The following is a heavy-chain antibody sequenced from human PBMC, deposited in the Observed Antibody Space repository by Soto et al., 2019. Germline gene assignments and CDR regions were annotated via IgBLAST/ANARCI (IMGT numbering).Heavy chain of an antibody. CDR1: GGSISSSSYY. CDR3: ARHLTYCSAGSCYSDFPYYGMDV. V-gene: IGHV4-39*01. CDR2: IFYSGST. D-gene: IGHD2-15*01. Sequence: SETLSLTCTVSGGSISSSSYYWGWIRQPPGKGLEWIGSIFYSGSTYYNPSLKSRVTISVDTSKNQFSLKLSSVTAADTAVYYCARHLTYCSAGSCYSDFPYYGMDVWGQGTTVTSP. J-gene: IGHJ6*02.